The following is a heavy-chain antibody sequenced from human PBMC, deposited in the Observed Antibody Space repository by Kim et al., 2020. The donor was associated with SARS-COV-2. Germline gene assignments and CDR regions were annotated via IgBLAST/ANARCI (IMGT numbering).Heavy chain of an antibody. Sequence: SETLSLTCTVSGGSISSGGYYWSWIRQHPGKGLEWIGYIYYSGSTYYNPSLKSRVTISVDTSKNQFSLKLSSVTAADTAVYYCARAGGDILTGTDAFDIWGQGTMVTVSS. D-gene: IGHD3-9*01. V-gene: IGHV4-31*03. CDR2: IYYSGST. J-gene: IGHJ3*02. CDR3: ARAGGDILTGTDAFDI. CDR1: GGSISSGGYY.